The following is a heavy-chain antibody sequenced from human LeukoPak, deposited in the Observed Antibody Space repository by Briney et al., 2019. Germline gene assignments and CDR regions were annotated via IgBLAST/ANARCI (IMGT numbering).Heavy chain of an antibody. CDR1: GFTFSNYW. D-gene: IGHD6-13*01. CDR3: ARGGDSSNWYPGYFDY. J-gene: IGHJ4*02. CDR2: IKSDGSST. Sequence: GGSLRLSCAASGFTFSNYWMHWVRQAPGKRPGWVSRIKSDGSSTRFADSVQGRFTISRDNGKNTLYLQMNSLRAEDTAVYYCARGGDSSNWYPGYFDYWGQGALVTVSS. V-gene: IGHV3-74*01.